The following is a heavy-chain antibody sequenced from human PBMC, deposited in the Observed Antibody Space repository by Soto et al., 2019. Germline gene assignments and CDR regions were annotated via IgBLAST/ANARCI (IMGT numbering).Heavy chain of an antibody. Sequence: GGSLRLSCAASGFTFSSYSMNWVRQAPGKGLEWVSSISSSSSYIYYADSVKGRFTISRDNAKNSLYLQMNSLRAEDTAVYYCARDQGQLERLASAFDIWGQGTMVTVSS. CDR2: ISSSSSYI. J-gene: IGHJ3*02. V-gene: IGHV3-21*01. CDR3: ARDQGQLERLASAFDI. CDR1: GFTFSSYS. D-gene: IGHD1-1*01.